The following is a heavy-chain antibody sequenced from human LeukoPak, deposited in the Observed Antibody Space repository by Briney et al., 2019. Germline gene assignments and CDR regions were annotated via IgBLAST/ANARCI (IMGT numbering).Heavy chain of an antibody. V-gene: IGHV3-23*01. Sequence: GGSLRLSCAASGFTFSSYAMSWVRQAPGKGLEWVSAISGSGGSTYYADSVKGRFTISRDNSKNTLYLQMNSLRAGDTAVYYCAKDLNGYDFDGLLNYWGQGTLVTVSS. J-gene: IGHJ4*02. CDR3: AKDLNGYDFDGLLNY. CDR2: ISGSGGST. D-gene: IGHD5-12*01. CDR1: GFTFSSYA.